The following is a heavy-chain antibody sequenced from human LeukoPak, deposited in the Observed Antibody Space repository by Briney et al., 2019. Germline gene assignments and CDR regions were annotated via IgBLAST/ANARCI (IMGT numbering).Heavy chain of an antibody. D-gene: IGHD1-1*01. J-gene: IGHJ6*03. V-gene: IGHV3-7*01. CDR3: ARIGTFYYYYMDV. CDR1: GFTFSTYW. CDR2: MKGDGSEI. Sequence: PGGSLRLSCAASGFTFSTYWMTWVRQASGKGLEWVANMKGDGSEIYYVDSVKGRFTISRDNAKNLLYLQMNSLRAEDTAVYYCARIGTFYYYYMDVWGKGTTVTVSS.